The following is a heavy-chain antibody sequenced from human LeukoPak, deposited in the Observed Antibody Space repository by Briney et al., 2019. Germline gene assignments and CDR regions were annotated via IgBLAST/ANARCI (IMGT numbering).Heavy chain of an antibody. CDR2: INHSGST. CDR1: GGSFSGYY. J-gene: IGHJ5*02. V-gene: IGHV4-34*01. Sequence: PSETLSLTCAVYGGSFSGYYWSWIRQPPGKGLEWIGEINHSGSTNYNPSLKSRVTISVDTSKNQFSLKLSSVTAADTAVYYCARRARRRFGELKYNWFDPWGQGTLVTVSS. D-gene: IGHD3-10*01. CDR3: ARRARRRFGELKYNWFDP.